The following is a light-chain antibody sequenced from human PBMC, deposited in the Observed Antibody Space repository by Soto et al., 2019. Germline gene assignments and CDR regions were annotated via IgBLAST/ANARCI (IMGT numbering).Light chain of an antibody. Sequence: QSALTQPRSVSGSPGQSVAISCTTTTSDVGGYNYVSWYQQHPGKAPKLIIYDVNKRPSGVPDRFSGSKSGNTASLTISGLQADDEADYYCCSYTGSYVAFGGGTKLTVL. CDR3: CSYTGSYVA. J-gene: IGLJ2*01. CDR1: TSDVGGYNY. CDR2: DVN. V-gene: IGLV2-11*01.